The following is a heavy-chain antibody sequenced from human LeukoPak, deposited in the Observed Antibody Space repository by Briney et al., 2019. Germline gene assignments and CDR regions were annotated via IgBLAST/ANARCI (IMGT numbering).Heavy chain of an antibody. CDR2: ISGSGGST. CDR3: AISGGYWAWAH. Sequence: GGSLRLSCAASGFTFSSYGMRWVRQAPGKGLEWVSAISGSGGSTYYADSVKGRFTISRDNSKNTLYLQMNSLRAEDTAVYYCAISGGYWAWAHWGQGTLVTVSS. J-gene: IGHJ4*02. CDR1: GFTFSSYG. V-gene: IGHV3-23*01. D-gene: IGHD1-26*01.